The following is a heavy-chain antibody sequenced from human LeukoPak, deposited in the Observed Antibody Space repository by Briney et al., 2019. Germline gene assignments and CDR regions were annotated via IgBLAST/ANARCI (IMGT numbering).Heavy chain of an antibody. D-gene: IGHD3-10*01. CDR1: GGSFSGYY. J-gene: IGHJ4*02. V-gene: IGHV4-34*01. CDR3: ARGGRVGVGYYGSGSYYYNY. CDR2: IDHSGST. Sequence: SETLSLTCAVYGGSFSGYYWSWIRQPPGKGLEWIGEIDHSGSTNYNPSLKSRVTISVDTSKNQFSLKLSSVTAADTAVYYCARGGRVGVGYYGSGSYYYNYWGQGTLVTVSS.